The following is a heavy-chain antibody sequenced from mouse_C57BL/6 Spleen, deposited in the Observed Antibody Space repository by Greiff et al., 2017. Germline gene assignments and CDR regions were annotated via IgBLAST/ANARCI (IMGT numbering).Heavy chain of an antibody. Sequence: EVQGVESGGGLVKPGGSLKLSCAASGFTFSSYAMSWVRQTPEKRLEWVATISDGGSYTDYPDNVKGRFTISRDNAKNNLYLQMSHLKSEDTAMYYCAREDYDYDVWFAYWGQGTLVTVSA. J-gene: IGHJ3*01. D-gene: IGHD2-4*01. CDR1: GFTFSSYA. CDR3: AREDYDYDVWFAY. V-gene: IGHV5-4*01. CDR2: ISDGGSYT.